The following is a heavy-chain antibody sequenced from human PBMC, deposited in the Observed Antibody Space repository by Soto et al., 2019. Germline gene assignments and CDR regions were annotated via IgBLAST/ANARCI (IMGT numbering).Heavy chain of an antibody. CDR2: ISAYNGNT. V-gene: IGHV1-18*01. J-gene: IGHJ4*02. CDR1: GYTFTSYG. D-gene: IGHD4-17*01. Sequence: QVQLVQSGAEVKKPGASVKVSCKASGYTFTSYGISWVRQAPGQGLEWMGWISAYNGNTNYAQKFQGRVTMTTDTATSTAYMEPRSRRTAATAEYYCARGTTVETGSYWGPGTLVTVSS. CDR3: ARGTTVETGSY.